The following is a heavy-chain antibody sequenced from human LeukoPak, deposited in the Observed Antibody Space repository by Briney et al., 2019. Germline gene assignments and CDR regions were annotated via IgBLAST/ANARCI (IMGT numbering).Heavy chain of an antibody. CDR1: DDSISSSSYY. Sequence: SETLSLTRTVSDDSISSSSYYWGWIRQPLGKGLEWIGSIYYSGSTSYNPSLKSRVTISVDTSKNQFSLKLSSVTAADTAVYYCARHTVAGTRYWGQGTLVTVSS. CDR2: IYYSGST. CDR3: ARHTVAGTRY. D-gene: IGHD6-19*01. V-gene: IGHV4-39*01. J-gene: IGHJ4*02.